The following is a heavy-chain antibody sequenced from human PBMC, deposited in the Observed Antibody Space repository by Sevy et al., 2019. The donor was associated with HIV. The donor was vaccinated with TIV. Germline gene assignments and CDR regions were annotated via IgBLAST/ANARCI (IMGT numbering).Heavy chain of an antibody. Sequence: GGSLRLSCAASGFTFSSYSMNWVRQAPGKGLEWVSYISSSSSTIYYADSVKGRFTISRDNAKNSLYLQMNSLRDEETAVYYCARDRGIVGAPQRSRYYFDYWGQGTLVTVSS. CDR2: ISSSSSTI. CDR3: ARDRGIVGAPQRSRYYFDY. J-gene: IGHJ4*02. CDR1: GFTFSSYS. D-gene: IGHD1-26*01. V-gene: IGHV3-48*02.